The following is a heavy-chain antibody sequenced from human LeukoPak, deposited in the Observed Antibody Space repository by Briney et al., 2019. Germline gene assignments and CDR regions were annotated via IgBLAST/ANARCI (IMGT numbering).Heavy chain of an antibody. CDR1: GFTVSRHY. D-gene: IGHD3-16*01. V-gene: IGHV3-53*01. CDR2: IHSDGST. Sequence: PGGSLRPSCAASGFTVSRHYMSWVRQAPGKGLEWISVIHSDGSTDSADSVKGRFTISRDNSKNTVYLQMKSLRPGDTAVYYCARDDSTSGVYYYAMDVWGEGTTVTVSS. CDR3: ARDDSTSGVYYYAMDV. J-gene: IGHJ6*03.